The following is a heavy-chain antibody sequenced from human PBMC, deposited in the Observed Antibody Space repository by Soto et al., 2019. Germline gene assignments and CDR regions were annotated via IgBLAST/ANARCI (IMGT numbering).Heavy chain of an antibody. V-gene: IGHV3-23*01. Sequence: PGGSLRLSCTASGFTFNNYAMTWVRQAPGKGLEWVSSIVISGGTTYYADSVEGRFTISRDKSKNTVFLQLNSLRAEDTAVYYCAKDWSCSSTGCYFTPYTTHMDVRGQVTTVTVSS. J-gene: IGHJ6*02. CDR3: AKDWSCSSTGCYFTPYTTHMDV. CDR2: IVISGGTT. CDR1: GFTFNNYA. D-gene: IGHD2-2*01.